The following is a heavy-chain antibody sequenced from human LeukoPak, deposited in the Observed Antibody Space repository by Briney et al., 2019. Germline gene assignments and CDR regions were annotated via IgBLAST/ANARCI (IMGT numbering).Heavy chain of an antibody. CDR3: ARVGDWSNYFGMDA. Sequence: GGSLRLSCAASGFTFSGHSMTWVRQTPGKGLEWVSVIFGNGVKTYYADSLKGRFTISRDNSKSMLYLQMDSLRADDTAVYYCARVGDWSNYFGMDAWGQGTTVSVSS. CDR1: GFTFSGHS. V-gene: IGHV3-23*01. CDR2: IFGNGVKT. D-gene: IGHD3-16*01. J-gene: IGHJ6*02.